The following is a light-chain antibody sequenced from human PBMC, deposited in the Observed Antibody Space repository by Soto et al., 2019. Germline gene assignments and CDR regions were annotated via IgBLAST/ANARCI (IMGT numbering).Light chain of an antibody. V-gene: IGKV3-15*01. CDR3: KQYNNWPPIT. CDR2: CPS. CDR1: QSISSGK. Sequence: VLTKSPGTLFLCPGERATLXWSATQSISSGKIAWHHQEPGQDPRILXXCPSTRATGIQARLTGSGSGKEFTLNISSLQSEDFAVYYCKQYNNWPPITFGQGTRLEIK. J-gene: IGKJ5*01.